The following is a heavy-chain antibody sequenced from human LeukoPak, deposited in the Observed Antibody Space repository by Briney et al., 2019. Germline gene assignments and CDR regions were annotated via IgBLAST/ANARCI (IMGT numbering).Heavy chain of an antibody. Sequence: GGSLRLSCAASGVTFSNAWMTWVRQAPGRGLEWVGRSISRTEGVTTEYAAPVKGRFTISRDDSRNTVYLQMNSLKTEDTAVYYCSAYYNGRGDYWGQGTLVTVSP. CDR1: GVTFSNAW. CDR3: SAYYNGRGDY. J-gene: IGHJ4*02. CDR2: SISRTEGVTT. V-gene: IGHV3-15*01. D-gene: IGHD3-10*01.